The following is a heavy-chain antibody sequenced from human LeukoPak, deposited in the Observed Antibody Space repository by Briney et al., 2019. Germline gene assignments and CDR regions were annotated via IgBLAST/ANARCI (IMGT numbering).Heavy chain of an antibody. CDR2: IYYSGST. V-gene: IGHV4-39*07. Sequence: SETLSLTCTVSGGSISSSSYYWGWIRQPPGKGLEWIGSIYYSGSTYYNPSLKSRVTISVDRSKNQFSLKLSSVTAAGTAVYYCARESLRPGITIFGVVTTTYYFDYWGQGTLVTVSS. D-gene: IGHD3-3*01. CDR3: ARESLRPGITIFGVVTTTYYFDY. CDR1: GGSISSSSYY. J-gene: IGHJ4*02.